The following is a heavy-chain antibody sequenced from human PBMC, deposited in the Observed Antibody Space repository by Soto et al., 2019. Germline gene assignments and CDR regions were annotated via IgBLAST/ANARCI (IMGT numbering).Heavy chain of an antibody. CDR2: IYYSGST. D-gene: IGHD3-9*01. Sequence: SETLSLTCTVSGGSISSGDYYWSWIRQPPGKGLEWIGYIYYSGSTYYNPSLKSRVTISVDTSKNQFPLKLSSVTAADTAVYYCARGRFLRYFDWLLPGPYFDYWGQGTLVTVSS. V-gene: IGHV4-30-4*01. CDR1: GGSISSGDYY. CDR3: ARGRFLRYFDWLLPGPYFDY. J-gene: IGHJ4*02.